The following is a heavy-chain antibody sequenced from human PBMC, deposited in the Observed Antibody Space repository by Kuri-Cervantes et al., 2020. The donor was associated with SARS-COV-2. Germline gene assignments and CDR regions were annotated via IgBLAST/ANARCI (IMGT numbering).Heavy chain of an antibody. CDR3: ARDGYCSSTSCYSYYYYMDV. Sequence: SLKISCAASGFTFDDYAMHWVRQAPGKGLEWVSGISWNSGSIGYADSVKGRFTISRDNAKNSLYLQMNSLRAEDTAVYYCARDGYCSSTSCYSYYYYMDVWGKGTTVTVSS. D-gene: IGHD2-2*01. J-gene: IGHJ6*03. V-gene: IGHV3-9*01. CDR1: GFTFDDYA. CDR2: ISWNSGSI.